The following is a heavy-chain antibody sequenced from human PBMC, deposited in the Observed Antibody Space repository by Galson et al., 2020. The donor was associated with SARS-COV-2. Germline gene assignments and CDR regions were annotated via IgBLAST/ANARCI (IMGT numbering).Heavy chain of an antibody. V-gene: IGHV4-34*01. D-gene: IGHD6-13*01. CDR2: INQSGTP. Sequence: SETLSLTCAVSGGSLSAYFWTWIRQSPGNGLEWIGEINQSGTPNCNPSLKSRVTISLDTANNQFSLKLNSVTAADTAVYYCARGSAGPRMQHWGQGTPGTVSS. J-gene: IGHJ1*01. CDR1: GGSLSAYF. CDR3: ARGSAGPRMQH.